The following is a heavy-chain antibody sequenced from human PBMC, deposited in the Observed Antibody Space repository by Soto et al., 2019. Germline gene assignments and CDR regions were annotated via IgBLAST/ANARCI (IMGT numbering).Heavy chain of an antibody. V-gene: IGHV1-2*02. D-gene: IGHD1-1*01. CDR2: INPNSGGT. CDR1: GYTFSDYC. Sequence: ASVKVSCKASGYTFSDYCIHWVRQAPGQGLEWMGWINPNSGGTKYAPKFQGGVTMTRDTSITTAYMELSRLRSGDTAVYYCAREPATAKPEGVDFWGQGTLATVSS. J-gene: IGHJ4*02. CDR3: AREPATAKPEGVDF.